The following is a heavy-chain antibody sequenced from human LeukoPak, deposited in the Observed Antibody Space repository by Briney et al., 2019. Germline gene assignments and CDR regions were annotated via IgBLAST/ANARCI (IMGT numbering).Heavy chain of an antibody. Sequence: ASVKVSCKASGYTFTSYVMSWMRPAPGKRVEWMGWMSAYKGNSNYAQKLHGRVILITDTSTSTDSMKLRNLRSSDTAVYLLTRVPHWVIAIPYDIDVWGKWTTVTVPS. CDR3: TRVPHWVIAIPYDIDV. D-gene: IGHD2-21*01. V-gene: IGHV1-18*01. CDR2: MSAYKGNS. CDR1: GYTFTSYV. J-gene: IGHJ6*03.